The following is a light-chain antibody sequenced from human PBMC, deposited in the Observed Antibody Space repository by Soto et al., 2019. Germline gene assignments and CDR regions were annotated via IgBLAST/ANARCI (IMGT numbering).Light chain of an antibody. CDR3: QSYDSTLSGSRV. J-gene: IGLJ3*02. CDR2: AHT. Sequence: QSALTQPASVSGSPGQSITISCTGTSGDIGSYNRVSWYQQLPGTAPKLLIYAHTNRPSGVPDRFSASTSGTSASLAITGLQAEDEADYYCQSYDSTLSGSRVFGGGTKVTVL. V-gene: IGLV1-40*01. CDR1: SGDIGSYNR.